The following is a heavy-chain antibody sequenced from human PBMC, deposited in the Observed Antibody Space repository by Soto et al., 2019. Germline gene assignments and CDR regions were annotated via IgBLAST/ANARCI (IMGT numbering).Heavy chain of an antibody. V-gene: IGHV3-21*01. D-gene: IGHD3-16*01. CDR2: ISSSSSYI. Sequence: EVQLVESGGGLVKPGGSLRLSCAASGFTFSSYSMNWVRQAPGKGLEWVSSISSSSSYIYYADSVKGRFTISRDNAKNSLSLKMNSLRAEDTAVYYCARGAGDNTRFDYWGQGTLVTVSS. J-gene: IGHJ4*02. CDR1: GFTFSSYS. CDR3: ARGAGDNTRFDY.